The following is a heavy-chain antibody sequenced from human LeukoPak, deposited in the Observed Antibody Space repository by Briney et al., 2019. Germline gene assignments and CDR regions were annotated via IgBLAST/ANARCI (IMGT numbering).Heavy chain of an antibody. V-gene: IGHV4-59*01. J-gene: IGHJ4*02. CDR2: IYYSGST. CDR3: ARGGKVTRPFDY. CDR1: GGSISSYY. Sequence: PSETLSLTCTVSGGSISSYYWSWIRQPPGKGLEWSGYIYYSGSTNYNPSLKSRVTISVDTSKNQFSLKLSSVTAADTAVYYCARGGKVTRPFDYWGQGTLVTVSS. D-gene: IGHD5-18*01.